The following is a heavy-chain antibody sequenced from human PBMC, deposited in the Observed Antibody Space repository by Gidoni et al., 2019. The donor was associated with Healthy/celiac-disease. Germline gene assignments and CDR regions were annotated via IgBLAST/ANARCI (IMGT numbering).Heavy chain of an antibody. CDR3: AKVFHYYYYYGMDV. CDR2: ISWDGGST. CDR1: GFTFDDYT. J-gene: IGHJ6*02. V-gene: IGHV3-43*01. Sequence: EVQLVESGGVVVQPGGSLRLSCAASGFTFDDYTMPWVRQAPGKGLEWVSLISWDGGSTYYADSVKGRFTISRDNSKNSLYLQMNSLRTEDTALYYCAKVFHYYYYYGMDVWGQGTTVTVSS.